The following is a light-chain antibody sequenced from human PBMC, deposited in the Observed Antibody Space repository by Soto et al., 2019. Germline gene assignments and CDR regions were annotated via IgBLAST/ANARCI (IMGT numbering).Light chain of an antibody. CDR2: GAS. CDR3: QQDYNLPLYT. CDR1: QSVSSSY. Sequence: EIVMTQSPATLSLSPGERATLSCRASQSVSSSYLSWYQQKPGQAPRLLIYGASTRATGIPARFSGSGSGTDLTLTISSLQPEDFAVYYCQQDYNLPLYTFGQGTKLEIK. J-gene: IGKJ2*01. V-gene: IGKV3D-7*01.